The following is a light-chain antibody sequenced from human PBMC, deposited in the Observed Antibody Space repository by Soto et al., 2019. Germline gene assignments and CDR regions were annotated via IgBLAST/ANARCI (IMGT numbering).Light chain of an antibody. J-gene: IGKJ5*01. CDR1: QSITTW. CDR3: QRYNDYPYT. Sequence: DIQMTQSASTLSASVGDRVTITCRASQSITTWFAWYQQKPGKAPKLLIYKATNLQSGVPSRFSGSGSGTEFSLTISSLQPDDFATYYCQRYNDYPYTFGQGTRLE. CDR2: KAT. V-gene: IGKV1-5*03.